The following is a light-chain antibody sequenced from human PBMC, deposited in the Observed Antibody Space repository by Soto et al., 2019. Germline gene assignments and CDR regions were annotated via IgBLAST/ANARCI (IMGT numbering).Light chain of an antibody. CDR2: QVN. V-gene: IGLV2-14*01. Sequence: QSALTQPASVSGSPGQSITISCTGTSGDVGAYDYVSWYQQHPGKAPKLMISQVNNRPSGVSNRFSGSKFGNTASLTVSGLQAEDEADYYCCSYAGSNTWVFGGGTKLTVL. J-gene: IGLJ3*02. CDR3: CSYAGSNTWV. CDR1: SGDVGAYDY.